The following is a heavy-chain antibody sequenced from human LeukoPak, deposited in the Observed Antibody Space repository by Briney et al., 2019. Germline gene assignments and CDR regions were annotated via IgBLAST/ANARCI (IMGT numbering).Heavy chain of an antibody. CDR1: GGSFSGYY. J-gene: IGHJ4*02. D-gene: IGHD2-2*03. CDR3: ARDEWIEPGDD. CDR2: IYYSGST. V-gene: IGHV4-34*01. Sequence: SETLSLTCAVYGGSFSGYYWSWIRQPPGKGLEWIGSIYYSGSTYYNPSLKSRVTISVDTSKNQFSLKLSSVTAADTAVYYCARDEWIEPGDDWGQGTLVTVSS.